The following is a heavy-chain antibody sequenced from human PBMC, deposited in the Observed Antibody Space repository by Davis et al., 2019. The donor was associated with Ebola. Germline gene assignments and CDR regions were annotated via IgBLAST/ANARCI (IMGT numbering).Heavy chain of an antibody. CDR1: GYSFTGYY. Sequence: ASVKVSCKASGYSFTGYYIHWVRQAPGQGLEWMGWINPNSGGTNYAQKFQGRVSMTRDTSISTAYMELSSLRSDDTAVYYCARDRYSDGSGYFFEQSHWGQGTLVTVSS. CDR3: ARDRYSDGSGYFFEQSH. J-gene: IGHJ4*02. D-gene: IGHD3-22*01. CDR2: INPNSGGT. V-gene: IGHV1-2*02.